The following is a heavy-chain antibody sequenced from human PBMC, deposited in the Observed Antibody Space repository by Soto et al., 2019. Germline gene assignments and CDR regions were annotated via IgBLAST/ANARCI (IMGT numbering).Heavy chain of an antibody. V-gene: IGHV3-23*01. CDR2: IGGGDDDT. J-gene: IGHJ3*01. CDR1: GFTFNIYA. D-gene: IGHD2-21*01. Sequence: GGSLRLSCAASGFTFNIYAMSWVRQAPGRGLQWVSSIGGGDDDTYYADSVRGRFTISRDNSKKMLFLQMNSLRADDTAVYYCAKDRMDHKSVWDPFDVWGPGTVVTVSS. CDR3: AKDRMDHKSVWDPFDV.